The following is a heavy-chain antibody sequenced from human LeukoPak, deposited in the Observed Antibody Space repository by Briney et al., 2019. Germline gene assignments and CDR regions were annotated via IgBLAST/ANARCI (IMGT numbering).Heavy chain of an antibody. CDR2: ISYSGST. CDR1: GGSISRYH. CDR3: ARHYGDLYLPFDY. J-gene: IGHJ4*02. Sequence: SSETLSLTCTVSGGSISRYHWNWIRQPPGKGLEWIGYISYSGSTNSNPSLKSRVTISADTSKNQFSLKLSSVTAADTAVYYCARHYGDLYLPFDYWGQGTLVTVSS. V-gene: IGHV4-59*08. D-gene: IGHD4-17*01.